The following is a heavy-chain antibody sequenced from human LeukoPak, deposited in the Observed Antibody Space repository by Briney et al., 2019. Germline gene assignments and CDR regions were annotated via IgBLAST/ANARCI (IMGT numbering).Heavy chain of an antibody. V-gene: IGHV3-30*14. CDR1: GFTFSNYA. J-gene: IGHJ3*02. Sequence: PGGSLRLSCAASGFTFSNYAMHWVRQAPGKGLEWVAIVSYDGSNKYYADSVKGRFTISRDNSKNTLYLQMNSLRAEDTAVYYCARGIYCSGGSCYWLDAFDIWGQGTMVTVSS. D-gene: IGHD2-15*01. CDR2: VSYDGSNK. CDR3: ARGIYCSGGSCYWLDAFDI.